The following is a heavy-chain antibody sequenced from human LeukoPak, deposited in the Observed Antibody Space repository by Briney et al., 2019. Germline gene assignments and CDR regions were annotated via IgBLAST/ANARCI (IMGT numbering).Heavy chain of an antibody. D-gene: IGHD1-26*01. Sequence: PGGSLRLSRAASGFTFSSYAMSWVRQAPGKGLEWVSAISGSGGSTYYAGSVKGRFTISRDNSKNTLYLQMNSLRAEDTAVYYCAKDTGGSSDYFDYWGQGALVTVSS. CDR2: ISGSGGST. CDR3: AKDTGGSSDYFDY. CDR1: GFTFSSYA. V-gene: IGHV3-23*01. J-gene: IGHJ4*02.